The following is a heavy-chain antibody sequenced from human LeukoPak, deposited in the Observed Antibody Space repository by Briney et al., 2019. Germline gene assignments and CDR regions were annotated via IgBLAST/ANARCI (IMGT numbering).Heavy chain of an antibody. Sequence: PGGSLRLSCAASGFTVSSNYMSWVRQAPGKGLEWVSVIYSGGSTYYADSVKGRFTISRDNSKNTLYLQMNSLRAEDTAVYYCASSSGYYSTFYYYYYMDVWGKGTTVTVSS. D-gene: IGHD3-22*01. J-gene: IGHJ6*03. CDR1: GFTVSSNY. CDR2: IYSGGST. CDR3: ASSSGYYSTFYYYYYMDV. V-gene: IGHV3-53*01.